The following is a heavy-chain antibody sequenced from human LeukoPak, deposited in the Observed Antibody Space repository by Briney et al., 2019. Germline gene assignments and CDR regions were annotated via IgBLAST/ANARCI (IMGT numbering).Heavy chain of an antibody. Sequence: GESLKISCKGSGYSFTSYWITWVRQMPGKGLEWMGIIYPGDSDTRYSPSFQGQVTISADKSINTAYLQWSSLKASDTAIYYCARLPSSSKAHAWFDPWGQGTLVTVSS. V-gene: IGHV5-51*01. CDR1: GYSFTSYW. D-gene: IGHD6-6*01. J-gene: IGHJ5*02. CDR3: ARLPSSSKAHAWFDP. CDR2: IYPGDSDT.